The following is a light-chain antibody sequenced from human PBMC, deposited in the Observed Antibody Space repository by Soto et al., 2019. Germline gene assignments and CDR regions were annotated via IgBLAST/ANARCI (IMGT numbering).Light chain of an antibody. CDR2: RSD. CDR3: AAWDDSLDGPV. J-gene: IGLJ2*01. CDR1: RSNIGTNT. Sequence: QSVLTQPPSASGTPGQRVTFSCSGSRSNIGTNTVNWYQQLPGTAPKLLIYRSDQRPSGVPDRFSGSKSGTSASVAISGLQSEDEAEYYCAAWDDSLDGPVFGGGTKLTVL. V-gene: IGLV1-44*01.